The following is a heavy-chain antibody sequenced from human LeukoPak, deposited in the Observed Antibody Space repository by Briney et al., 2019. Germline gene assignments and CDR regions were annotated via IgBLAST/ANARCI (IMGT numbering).Heavy chain of an antibody. Sequence: SETLSLTCAVYGGSFSGYYWSWIRQPPGKGLEWIGEINHSGSTNYNPSLKSRVTISVDTSKNQFSLKLSSVTAGDTAVYYCARRQRPNYGMDVWGQGTTVTVSS. CDR2: INHSGST. J-gene: IGHJ6*02. CDR3: ARRQRPNYGMDV. D-gene: IGHD1-1*01. CDR1: GGSFSGYY. V-gene: IGHV4-34*01.